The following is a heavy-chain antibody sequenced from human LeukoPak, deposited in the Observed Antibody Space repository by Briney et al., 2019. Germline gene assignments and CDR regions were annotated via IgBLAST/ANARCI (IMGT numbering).Heavy chain of an antibody. V-gene: IGHV1-69*13. J-gene: IGHJ6*02. Sequence: ASVKVSCKASGGTFSSYAISWVRQAPGQGLEWMGGIIPIFGTANYAQKFQGRVTITADESTSTAYMELSSLRSEDTAAYYCARVVTRPRGPDVYYYGMDVWGQGTTVTVSS. CDR3: ARVVTRPRGPDVYYYGMDV. D-gene: IGHD1-14*01. CDR2: IIPIFGTA. CDR1: GGTFSSYA.